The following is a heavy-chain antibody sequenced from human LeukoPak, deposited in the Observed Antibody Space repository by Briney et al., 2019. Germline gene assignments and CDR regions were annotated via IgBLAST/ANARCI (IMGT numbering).Heavy chain of an antibody. CDR3: AREGSYYYYMDV. CDR1: GFTFSNYS. J-gene: IGHJ6*03. CDR2: ISSSSSYI. Sequence: GESLRLSCAASGFTFSNYSMNWVRQAPGKGLEWVSSISSSSSYIYYADSVKGRFTISRDNAKNSLYLQMNSLRAEDTAVYYCAREGSYYYYMDVWGKGTTVTVSS. V-gene: IGHV3-21*01.